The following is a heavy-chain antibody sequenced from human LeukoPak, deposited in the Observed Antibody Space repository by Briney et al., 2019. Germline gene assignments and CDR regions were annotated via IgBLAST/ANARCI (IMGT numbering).Heavy chain of an antibody. D-gene: IGHD3-3*01. CDR1: GGSISSSSYY. J-gene: IGHJ4*02. CDR2: IYYSGST. V-gene: IGHV4-39*01. CDR3: ARPNPYYDFWSGPFDY. Sequence: SETLSLTCTVSGGSISSSSYYWGWIRQPPGKGLGWIGSIYYSGSTYYNPSLKSRVTISVDTSKNQFSLKLSSVTAADTAVYYCARPNPYYDFWSGPFDYWGQGTLVTVSS.